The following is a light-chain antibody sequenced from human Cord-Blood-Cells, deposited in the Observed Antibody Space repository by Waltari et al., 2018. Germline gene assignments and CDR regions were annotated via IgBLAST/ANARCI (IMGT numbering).Light chain of an antibody. CDR3: SSYTSSSTLYV. CDR1: SSDVGGYNS. Sequence: QSALTQPASVSGSPGQSITISCTGTSSDVGGYNSVSWYQQHPGKAPKLMIYGVSNRPSGVSNRFSGSKSGNTASLTISGLQAEDEAEYYCSSYTSSSTLYVFGTGTKVTVL. CDR2: GVS. J-gene: IGLJ1*01. V-gene: IGLV2-14*01.